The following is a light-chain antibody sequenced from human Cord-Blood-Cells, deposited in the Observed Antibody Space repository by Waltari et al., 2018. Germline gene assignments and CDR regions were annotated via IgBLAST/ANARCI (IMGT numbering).Light chain of an antibody. V-gene: IGKV3-20*01. CDR1: QSVSSSY. J-gene: IGKJ3*01. CDR3: QQYGSSFT. CDR2: GAS. Sequence: EIVLTQSPGTLSLSPGERATLSCRASQSVSSSYLAWYQQKHGQAPRLLIYGASSRATGIPDRFSGSGSGTDFTLTISRLEPEDFAVDYCQQYGSSFTFGPGTKVDIK.